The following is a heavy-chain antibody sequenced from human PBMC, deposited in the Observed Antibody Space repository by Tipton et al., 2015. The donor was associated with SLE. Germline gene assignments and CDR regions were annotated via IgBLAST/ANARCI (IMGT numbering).Heavy chain of an antibody. CDR1: GGSISSGGYS. Sequence: TLSLTCAVPGGSISSGGYSWSWIRQPPGKGLEWIGYIYHSGSTYYNPSLKSRVTISVDRSKNQFSLKLSSVTAADTAVYYCAREAGGYYDSSGFGAFDIWGQGTMVTVSS. V-gene: IGHV4-30-2*01. D-gene: IGHD3-22*01. CDR3: AREAGGYYDSSGFGAFDI. CDR2: IYHSGST. J-gene: IGHJ3*02.